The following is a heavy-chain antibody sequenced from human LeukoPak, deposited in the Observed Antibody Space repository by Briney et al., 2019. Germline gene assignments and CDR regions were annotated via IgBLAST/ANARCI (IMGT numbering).Heavy chain of an antibody. CDR1: GASISSYS. D-gene: IGHD6-19*01. J-gene: IGHJ4*02. Sequence: PSETLSLTCTVSGASISSYSWTSIRQPAGKGLEWIGHIYTSGTPNYNPSLKSRVTMSVDTSKNQFPLRLSSVTAADTAVYYCARGSGWTDYWGQGALVTVSS. CDR2: IYTSGTP. V-gene: IGHV4-4*07. CDR3: ARGSGWTDY.